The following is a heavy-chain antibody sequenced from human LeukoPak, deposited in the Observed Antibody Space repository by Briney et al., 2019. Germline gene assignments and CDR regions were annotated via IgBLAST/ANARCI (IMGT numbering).Heavy chain of an antibody. V-gene: IGHV3-53*01. CDR2: IYSGGST. CDR1: GFTVSSNY. D-gene: IGHD2-2*01. J-gene: IGHJ4*02. Sequence: PGGSLRLSCAASGFTVSSNYMSWVRQAPGKGLEWVSVIYSGGSTYHADSVKGRFTISRDNPKNTLYLQMNSLRAEDTAVYYCARDYRTSSTSLWGQGTLVTVSS. CDR3: ARDYRTSSTSL.